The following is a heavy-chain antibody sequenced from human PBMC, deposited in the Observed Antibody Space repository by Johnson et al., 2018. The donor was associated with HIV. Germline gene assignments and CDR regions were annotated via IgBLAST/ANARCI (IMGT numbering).Heavy chain of an antibody. CDR3: AKERGFREADAFDI. Sequence: VQLVESGGGLVNPGGSLRLSCAASGFTFSDYYMTWIRQAPGKGLEWVSGISWNSGSIGYADSVKGRFTISRDNAKNSLYLQMNSLRAEDTALYYCAKERGFREADAFDIWGQGTMVTVSS. CDR2: ISWNSGSI. J-gene: IGHJ3*02. V-gene: IGHV3-9*01. CDR1: GFTFSDYY. D-gene: IGHD3-10*01.